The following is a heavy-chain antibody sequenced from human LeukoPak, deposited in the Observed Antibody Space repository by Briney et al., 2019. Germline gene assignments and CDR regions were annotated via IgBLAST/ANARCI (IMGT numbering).Heavy chain of an antibody. J-gene: IGHJ4*02. CDR3: AKVLFPDCSGGSCYSLTSSTLQAFDY. CDR1: GFTFTTYW. V-gene: IGHV3-7*01. D-gene: IGHD2-15*01. Sequence: GGSLRLSCAASGFTFTTYWMSWVRQAPGKGLEWVANIKQDGTEIYYVDSVKGRFTISSDNAKNSLYLQINSLRAEDTAVYYCAKVLFPDCSGGSCYSLTSSTLQAFDYWGQGTLVTVSS. CDR2: IKQDGTEI.